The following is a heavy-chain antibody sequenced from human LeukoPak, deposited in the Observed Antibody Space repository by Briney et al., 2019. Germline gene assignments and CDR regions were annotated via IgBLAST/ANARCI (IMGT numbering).Heavy chain of an antibody. CDR2: INPNSGGT. V-gene: IGHV1-2*02. Sequence: ASVKVSCKASGYTFTGYYMHWVRQAPGQGLEWMGWINPNSGGTNYAQKFQGRVTMTRDTSISTAYMERSRLRSDDTAVYYCARDWEYCTNGVCWYYFDYWGQGTLVTVSS. D-gene: IGHD2-8*01. CDR3: ARDWEYCTNGVCWYYFDY. J-gene: IGHJ4*02. CDR1: GYTFTGYY.